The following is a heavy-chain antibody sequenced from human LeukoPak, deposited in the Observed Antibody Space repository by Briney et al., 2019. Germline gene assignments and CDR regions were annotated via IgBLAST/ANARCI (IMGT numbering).Heavy chain of an antibody. CDR1: GFTFSSYG. D-gene: IGHD1-26*01. J-gene: IGHJ4*02. V-gene: IGHV3-33*08. Sequence: GGSLRLSCAASGFTFSSYGMHWVRQAPGKGLEWVAVIWYDGSNKYYVDSVKGRFTISRDNSKNTLYLQMNSLRAEDTAVYYCARGPVGATLYYFGYWGQGTLVTVSS. CDR3: ARGPVGATLYYFGY. CDR2: IWYDGSNK.